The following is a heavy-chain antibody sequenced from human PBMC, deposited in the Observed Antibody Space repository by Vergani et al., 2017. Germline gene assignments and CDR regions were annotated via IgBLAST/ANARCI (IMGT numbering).Heavy chain of an antibody. V-gene: IGHV5-10-1*03. D-gene: IGHD2-15*01. CDR1: GYSFTSYW. CDR2: IDPSDSYT. CDR3: ARGYCSGGSCYHFDY. J-gene: IGHJ4*02. Sequence: EVQLVQSGAEVKTPGESLRISCKGSGYSFTSYWISWVRQMPGKGLEWMGRIDPSDSYTNYSPSFQGHVTISADKSISTAYLQWSSLKASDTAMYSCARGYCSGGSCYHFDYWGQGTLVTVSS.